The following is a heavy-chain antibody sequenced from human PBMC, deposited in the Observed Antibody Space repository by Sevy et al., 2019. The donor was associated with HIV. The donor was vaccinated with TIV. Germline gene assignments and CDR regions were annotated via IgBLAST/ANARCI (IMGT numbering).Heavy chain of an antibody. J-gene: IGHJ6*01. Sequence: GGSLRLSCAASGFPFNDHAMHWVRQVPGKGLEWVSGVSWNSRNIGYADSVKGRFTISRDNARHFLYLEMNSLRPEDTDLYYCAKDINRGCDGVNCYSYYYYCHGLDVWGQGTTVTVSS. CDR3: AKDINRGCDGVNCYSYYYYCHGLDV. D-gene: IGHD2-21*02. CDR1: GFPFNDHA. V-gene: IGHV3-9*01. CDR2: VSWNSRNI.